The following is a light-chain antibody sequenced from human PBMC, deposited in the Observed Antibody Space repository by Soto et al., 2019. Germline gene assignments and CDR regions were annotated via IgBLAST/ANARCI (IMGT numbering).Light chain of an antibody. Sequence: EIVMTQSPATLSLSPGERATLSCRASQTIDNTLAWYQRKPGQAPRLLIYGASNRATGIPDRFSGSGSGTDFTLTISRLEPEDFAMYFCQQYVSSPQTFGQGTKV. CDR1: QTIDNT. CDR2: GAS. V-gene: IGKV3-20*01. CDR3: QQYVSSPQT. J-gene: IGKJ1*01.